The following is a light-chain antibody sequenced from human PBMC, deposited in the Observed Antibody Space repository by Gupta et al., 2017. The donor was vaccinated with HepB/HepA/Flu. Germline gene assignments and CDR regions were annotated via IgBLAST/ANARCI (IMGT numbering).Light chain of an antibody. J-gene: IGLJ2*01. V-gene: IGLV3-19*01. CDR3: NSRDSSGNHPVV. CDR2: GKN. Sequence: SSELTQDPAVSVALGQTVRITCQGDSLRSYYASWYQQKPGQAPVLVIYGKNNRPSGIPDRFSCSSSGNTASLTITGAQAEEEADYYCNSRDSSGNHPVVFGGGTKLTVL. CDR1: SLRSYY.